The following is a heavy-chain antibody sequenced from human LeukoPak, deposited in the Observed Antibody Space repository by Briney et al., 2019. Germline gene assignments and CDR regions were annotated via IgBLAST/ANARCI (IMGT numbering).Heavy chain of an antibody. CDR1: GFTFSSYG. CDR3: ARDPSSGWCLDY. J-gene: IGHJ4*02. D-gene: IGHD6-19*01. CDR2: ISYDGSNK. V-gene: IGHV3-30*03. Sequence: GGSLRLSCAASGFTFSSYGMHWVRQAPGKGLEWVAVISYDGSNKYYADSVKGRFTISRDNSKNTLYLQMNSLRAEDTAVYYCARDPSSGWCLDYWGQGTLVTVSS.